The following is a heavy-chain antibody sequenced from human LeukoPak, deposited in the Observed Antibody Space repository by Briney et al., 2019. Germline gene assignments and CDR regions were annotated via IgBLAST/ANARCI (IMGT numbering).Heavy chain of an antibody. V-gene: IGHV3-30-3*01. CDR3: ARDLGAAKVY. Sequence: GGSLRLSCAASGFTFSSNAIHWVRQAPGKGLEWVAEISYDGGNTYYADSVKGRFTISRDNSKNTLYLQMNSLGAEDTAIYYCARDLGAAKVYWGQGTLVTVSS. J-gene: IGHJ4*02. CDR1: GFTFSSNA. D-gene: IGHD1-26*01. CDR2: ISYDGGNT.